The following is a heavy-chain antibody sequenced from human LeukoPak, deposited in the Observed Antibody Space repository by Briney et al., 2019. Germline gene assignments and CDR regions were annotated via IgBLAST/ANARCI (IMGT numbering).Heavy chain of an antibody. V-gene: IGHV4-61*02. CDR2: IYTSGST. CDR1: GDSISSGSYY. J-gene: IGHJ4*02. CDR3: ARDAWFGAGRTFTY. D-gene: IGHD3-10*01. Sequence: SETLSLTCSVSGDSISSGSYYWSWIRQPAGKGLEWIGRIYTSGSTNYIPSLKSRLTISVDTSKNQFSLRLSSVTAADTAVYYCARDAWFGAGRTFTYWGQGTLVTVSS.